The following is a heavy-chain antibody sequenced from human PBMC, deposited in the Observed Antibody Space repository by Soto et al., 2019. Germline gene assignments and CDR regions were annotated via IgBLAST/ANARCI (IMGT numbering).Heavy chain of an antibody. CDR1: GGTFSGYY. Sequence: SETLTLTCAVYGGTFSGYYWSWIRQPPGKGLEWIGEINHSGSTNYNPSLKSRVTISVDTSKNQFSLKLSSVTAADTAVYYCAGGDDFWSGNWFDPWGQGTLVTVSS. D-gene: IGHD3-3*01. V-gene: IGHV4-34*01. J-gene: IGHJ5*02. CDR3: AGGDDFWSGNWFDP. CDR2: INHSGST.